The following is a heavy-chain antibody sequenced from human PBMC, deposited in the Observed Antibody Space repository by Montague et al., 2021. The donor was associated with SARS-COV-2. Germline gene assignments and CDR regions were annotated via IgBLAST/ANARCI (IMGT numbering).Heavy chain of an antibody. J-gene: IGHJ6*02. CDR3: ARGRAMTTFYYYYYGMDV. CDR1: GGSFSGYY. V-gene: IGHV4-34*01. D-gene: IGHD3-16*01. Sequence: SETLSLTCAVYGGSFSGYYWSWIRQPPGKGLEWIGETNHSGSTNYNPSLKSRVTISVDTSKNQFSLKLSSVTAADTAVYYCARGRAMTTFYYYYYGMDVWGQGTTVTVSS. CDR2: TNHSGST.